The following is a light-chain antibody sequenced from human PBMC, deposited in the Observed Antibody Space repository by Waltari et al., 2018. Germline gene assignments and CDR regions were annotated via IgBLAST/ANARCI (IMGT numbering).Light chain of an antibody. V-gene: IGLV2-23*01. CDR2: EGS. CDR3: CSYAGSSTWA. J-gene: IGLJ2*01. Sequence: QSALTHPASVSGSPGQSITISCTGTRSDVGGYNLLSRYQQHPGNAPKLMIYEGSKRPSGVSNRFSGSKSGNTASLTISGLQAEDEADYHCCSYAGSSTWAFGGGTKLTVL. CDR1: RSDVGGYNL.